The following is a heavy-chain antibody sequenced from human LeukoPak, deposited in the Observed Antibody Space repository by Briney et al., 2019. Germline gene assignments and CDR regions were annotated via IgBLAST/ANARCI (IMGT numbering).Heavy chain of an antibody. D-gene: IGHD6-13*01. CDR3: ARAKYSSSWYFDY. V-gene: IGHV1-2*02. CDR1: GYTFTGYY. J-gene: IGHJ4*02. Sequence: ASVKVSCKASGYTFTGYYMHWVRQAPGQGLEWMGWINPNSGGTNYAQKFQGRVTMTRDTSISTAYMELSRLRSDDTAVYYCARAKYSSSWYFDYWGQGTLVTVSS. CDR2: INPNSGGT.